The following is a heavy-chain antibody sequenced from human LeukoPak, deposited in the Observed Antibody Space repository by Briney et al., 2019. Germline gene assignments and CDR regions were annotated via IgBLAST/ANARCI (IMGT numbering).Heavy chain of an antibody. CDR1: GFPVSSNY. Sequence: GGSLRLSCAASGFPVSSNYMSWVRRAPGKGLEWVSVIYSGGSTYYAYSVKGRFTISRDNSNNTLYLQMNSLRAEDTAVYYCARSWELLVFDPWGQGTLVTVSS. CDR2: IYSGGST. D-gene: IGHD1-26*01. V-gene: IGHV3-53*01. CDR3: ARSWELLVFDP. J-gene: IGHJ5*02.